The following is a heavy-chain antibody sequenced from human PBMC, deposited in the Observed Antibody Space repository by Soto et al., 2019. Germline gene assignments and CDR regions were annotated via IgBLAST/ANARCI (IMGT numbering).Heavy chain of an antibody. Sequence: ALVKVSCKASGYTFPSYGISWVLQPPGQGLEWMGWISAYHGNTNYAQKLQGRVTMTTDTSTSTAYMELRSMRSDATAVYYCARGGYSSTYFDYWGQGTLVTVSS. CDR2: ISAYHGNT. CDR1: GYTFPSYG. J-gene: IGHJ4*02. CDR3: ARGGYSSTYFDY. D-gene: IGHD6-19*01. V-gene: IGHV1-18*01.